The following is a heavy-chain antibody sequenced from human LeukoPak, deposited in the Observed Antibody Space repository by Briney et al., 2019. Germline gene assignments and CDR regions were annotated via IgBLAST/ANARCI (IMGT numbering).Heavy chain of an antibody. Sequence: GGSLRLSCAASGFTFSNYEMQWVRQAPGKGLEWVSYISSSGSDIYYADSVKGRFTISRDNAKNSLYLHMNSLRAEDTAVYYCARDYGGSSPFDYWGQGTLVTVSS. CDR3: ARDYGGSSPFDY. CDR1: GFTFSNYE. J-gene: IGHJ4*02. V-gene: IGHV3-48*03. CDR2: ISSSGSDI. D-gene: IGHD4-23*01.